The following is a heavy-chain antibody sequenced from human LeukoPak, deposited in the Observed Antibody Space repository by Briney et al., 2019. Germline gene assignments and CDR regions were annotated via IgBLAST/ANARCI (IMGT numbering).Heavy chain of an antibody. CDR2: ISSSGSTI. CDR1: GFTFGSYE. CDR3: ARFGYGSWFDP. D-gene: IGHD3-10*01. J-gene: IGHJ5*02. V-gene: IGHV3-48*03. Sequence: PGGSLRLSCAASGFTFGSYEMNWVRQAPGKGLEWVSYISSSGSTIYYADSVKGRFTISRDNAKNSLYLQMNSLRAEDTAVYYCARFGYGSWFDPWGQGTLVTVSS.